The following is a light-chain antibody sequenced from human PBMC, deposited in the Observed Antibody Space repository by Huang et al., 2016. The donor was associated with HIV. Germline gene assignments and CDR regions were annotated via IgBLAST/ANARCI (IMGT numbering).Light chain of an antibody. CDR3: QQLSAYPLT. CDR1: QGITNY. V-gene: IGKV1-9*01. J-gene: IGKJ4*01. CDR2: ATS. Sequence: IQLTQSPSSLSVSVGDRVTITCRASQGITNYLAWYQQKPGKAPKLLIFATSTLQTGVPSRFSGSVSGADFTLSIASLQPEDSATYYCQQLSAYPLTFGGGTKVEI.